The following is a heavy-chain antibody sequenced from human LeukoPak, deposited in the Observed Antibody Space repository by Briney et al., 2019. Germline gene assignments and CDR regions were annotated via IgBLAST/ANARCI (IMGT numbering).Heavy chain of an antibody. Sequence: GGSLRLSCAASGFTFSSYSMNWVRQAPGKGLEWVSYISSSSSTIYYADSVKGRFTISRDNAKNSLYLQMNSLGAEDTAVYYCARESRGELEDYWGQGTLVTVSS. CDR3: ARESRGELEDY. V-gene: IGHV3-48*01. CDR1: GFTFSSYS. D-gene: IGHD1-26*01. J-gene: IGHJ4*02. CDR2: ISSSSSTI.